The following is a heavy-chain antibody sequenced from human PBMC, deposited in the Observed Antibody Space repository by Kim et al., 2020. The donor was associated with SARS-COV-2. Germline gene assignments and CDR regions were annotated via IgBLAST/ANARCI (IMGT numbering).Heavy chain of an antibody. D-gene: IGHD3-10*01. CDR3: ARDRGVNYFDP. V-gene: IGHV3-33*01. CDR1: GVTFSSHG. J-gene: IGHJ4*02. Sequence: GGSLRLSCAASGVTFSSHGFHWLRQAPGKGLEWVAFIWSDGRKKYFADSVKDRFTTSRDDSKNTVYLQMNTLRAEDTAVYYCARDRGVNYFDPWGQGTLV. CDR2: IWSDGRKK.